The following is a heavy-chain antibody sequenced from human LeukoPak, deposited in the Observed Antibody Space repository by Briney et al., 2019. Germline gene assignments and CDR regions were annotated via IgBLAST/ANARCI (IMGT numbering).Heavy chain of an antibody. CDR1: GGSISSYY. J-gene: IGHJ6*04. V-gene: IGHV4-59*01. D-gene: IGHD3-9*01. Sequence: SETLSLTCTVSGGSISSYYWSWIRQPPGKGLEWIGYIYYSGSTNYNPSLKSRVTISVDTSKNQFSLKLSSVTAADTAVYYCARVDYDILTGYSMDVWGKGTTVTISS. CDR3: ARVDYDILTGYSMDV. CDR2: IYYSGST.